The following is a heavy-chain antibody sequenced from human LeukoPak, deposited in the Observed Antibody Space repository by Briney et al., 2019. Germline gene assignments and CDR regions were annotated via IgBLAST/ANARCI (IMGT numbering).Heavy chain of an antibody. CDR3: AKVTWSSSGSDY. D-gene: IGHD6-19*01. CDR1: GCTFSSYD. Sequence: GGSLRLSCAASGCTFSSYDMSWVRQAPGKGLEWVSGINKSGGGTYYADSVKGRFTMSRDNSKNTLFLQMNSLRAEDTAVYYCAKVTWSSSGSDYWGQGTLVTVSS. V-gene: IGHV3-23*01. CDR2: INKSGGGT. J-gene: IGHJ4*02.